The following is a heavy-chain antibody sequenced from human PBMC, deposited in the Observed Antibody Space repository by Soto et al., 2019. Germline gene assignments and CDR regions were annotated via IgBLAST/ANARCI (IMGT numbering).Heavy chain of an antibody. J-gene: IGHJ6*02. CDR2: INPNSGGT. V-gene: IGHV1-2*04. CDR1: GYTFTGYY. Sequence: QVQLVQSGAEVKKPGASVKVSCKASGYTFTGYYMHWVRQAPGQGLEWMGWINPNSGGTNYAQKFQGWVTMTRDTSFSTAYMELSRLRSDDTAVYYCARDLGAAAGTYYYYGMDVWGQGTTVTVSS. D-gene: IGHD6-13*01. CDR3: ARDLGAAAGTYYYYGMDV.